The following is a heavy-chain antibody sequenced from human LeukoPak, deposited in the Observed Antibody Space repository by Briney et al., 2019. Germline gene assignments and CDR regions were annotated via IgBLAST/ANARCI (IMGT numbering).Heavy chain of an antibody. CDR1: GFTFSSYA. J-gene: IGHJ4*02. CDR2: IGGSGGST. Sequence: PGGSLRLSCAASGFTFSSYAMSWVRQAPGKGLEWVSAIGGSGGSTYYADSVKGRFTISRDNSKNTLYLQMNSLRAENTAVYYCAKEDGSGSGSYYNALDYWGQGTLVTVSS. CDR3: AKEDGSGSGSYYNALDY. D-gene: IGHD3-10*01. V-gene: IGHV3-23*01.